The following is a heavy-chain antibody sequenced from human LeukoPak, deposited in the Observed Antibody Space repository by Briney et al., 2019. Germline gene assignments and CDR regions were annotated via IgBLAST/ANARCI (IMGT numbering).Heavy chain of an antibody. J-gene: IGHJ4*02. CDR2: LNNDGSST. V-gene: IGHV3-74*01. CDR1: GFIFSRYW. CDR3: ARGYSAYGTDY. D-gene: IGHD5-12*01. Sequence: PGGSLRLSCVGSGFIFSRYWMHWVRHVPGKGPVWVSRLNNDGSSTSYADSVKGRFTISRDNAKNTLYLQMNSLRAEDTAVYYCARGYSAYGTDYWGQGTLVTVSS.